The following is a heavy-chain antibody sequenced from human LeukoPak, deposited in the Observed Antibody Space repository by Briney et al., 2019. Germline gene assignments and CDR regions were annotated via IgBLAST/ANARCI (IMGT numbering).Heavy chain of an antibody. Sequence: SQTLSLTCTVSGGSISSYYWSWIRQPPGKGLEWIGYIYYSGSTNYNPSLKSRVTISVKTSKNQFSLKLRSVTAADTAVYYCARVTGYTIEDYFDYWGQGTLVTVSS. CDR2: IYYSGST. V-gene: IGHV4-59*01. D-gene: IGHD3-9*01. CDR3: ARVTGYTIEDYFDY. J-gene: IGHJ4*02. CDR1: GGSISSYY.